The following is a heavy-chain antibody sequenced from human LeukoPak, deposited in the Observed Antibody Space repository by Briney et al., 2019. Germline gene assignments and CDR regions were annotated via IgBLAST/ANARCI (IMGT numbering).Heavy chain of an antibody. CDR3: AKGHLKDSSGYYPYYFDY. J-gene: IGHJ4*02. V-gene: IGHV3-23*01. CDR2: ISDSVSTT. D-gene: IGHD3-22*01. CDR1: GFTFSSYA. Sequence: GGSLRLSCAASGFTFSSYAMSWVRQAPGKGLEWVSGISDSVSTTYYADPVKGRFTISRDNSKNTLYLQMNSLRAEDTAVYYCAKGHLKDSSGYYPYYFDYWGQGTLVTVSS.